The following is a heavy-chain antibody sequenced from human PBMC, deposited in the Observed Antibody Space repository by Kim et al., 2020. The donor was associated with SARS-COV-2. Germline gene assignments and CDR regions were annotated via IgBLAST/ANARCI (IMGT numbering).Heavy chain of an antibody. D-gene: IGHD6-13*01. V-gene: IGHV3-23*01. J-gene: IGHJ4*02. CDR3: ANPRQPDY. Sequence: GDTTTYANSGQGRFTISRDNSKNTLYLQMSRLRAEDTAIYYCANPRQPDYWGQGTLVTVSS. CDR2: GDTT.